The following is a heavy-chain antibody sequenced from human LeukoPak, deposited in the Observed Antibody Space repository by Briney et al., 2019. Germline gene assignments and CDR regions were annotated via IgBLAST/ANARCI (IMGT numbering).Heavy chain of an antibody. CDR1: GYTLTELS. CDR3: ATALIPYCSSTSCSDY. J-gene: IGHJ4*02. D-gene: IGHD2-2*01. CDR2: FDPEDGET. Sequence: ASVKVSCKVSGYTLTELSMHWVRQAPGKGLEWMGGFDPEDGETIYAQKFQGRVTMTEDTSTDTAYMELSSLRSEDTAVYYCATALIPYCSSTSCSDYWGQGTLVTVSS. V-gene: IGHV1-24*01.